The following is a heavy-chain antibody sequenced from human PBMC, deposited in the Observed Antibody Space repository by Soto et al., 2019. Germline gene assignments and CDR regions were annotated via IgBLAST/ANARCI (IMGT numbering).Heavy chain of an antibody. D-gene: IGHD1-26*01. CDR1: GVTFRSYA. CDR3: AKVRVGATAFDY. Sequence: GGSLRLSWAASGVTFRSYAMSWVRQAPGKGLEWVSAISGSGGSTYYADSVKGRFTISRDNSKNTLYLQMNSLRAEDTAVYYCAKVRVGATAFDYWGQGTLVTVSS. J-gene: IGHJ4*02. CDR2: ISGSGGST. V-gene: IGHV3-23*01.